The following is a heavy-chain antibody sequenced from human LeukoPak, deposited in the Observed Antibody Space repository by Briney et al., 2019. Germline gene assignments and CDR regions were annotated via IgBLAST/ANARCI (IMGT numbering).Heavy chain of an antibody. V-gene: IGHV3-23*01. D-gene: IGHD3-22*01. CDR3: AKDRYDTSVWPYYYAMDV. J-gene: IGHJ6*02. Sequence: GASLRLSCAASGFIFSTSAMTWVRRAPGKGLDWVSYITASGTTYYADSVKGRFTISRDISNNTLYLQMNGLRAEDTALYYCAKDRYDTSVWPYYYAMDVWGQGTTVTVSS. CDR1: GFIFSTSA. CDR2: ITASGTT.